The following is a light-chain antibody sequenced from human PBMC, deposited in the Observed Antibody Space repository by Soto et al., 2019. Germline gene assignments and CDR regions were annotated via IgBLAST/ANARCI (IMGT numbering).Light chain of an antibody. Sequence: DIVMTQSPDSLAVSLGERATINCKSSQSVLYNSNTKNYFAWYQQKPGQPPKLLIYWACTRESAVPDRASGSGAGRDCALTSSSLGAEEGAGYDGQQYYDSPQRFGQGTKVEIK. V-gene: IGKV4-1*01. CDR2: WAC. J-gene: IGKJ1*01. CDR3: QQYYDSPQR. CDR1: QSVLYNSNTKNY.